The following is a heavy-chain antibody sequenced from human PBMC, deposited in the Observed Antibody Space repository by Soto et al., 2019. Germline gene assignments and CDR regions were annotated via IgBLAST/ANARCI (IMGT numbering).Heavy chain of an antibody. V-gene: IGHV5-51*01. D-gene: IGHD3-16*01. Sequence: GEALKISCEGSGFSFSKYTVGWVRQIPGKGLEWMGIIHPGDSDTRYSPSFQGQVTISAENSISTPYLQWTTLKPSHPPIYYCPFFSAYSYYYSNVMYFWAQGTPVTVSS. J-gene: IGHJ6*02. CDR2: IHPGDSDT. CDR1: GFSFSKYT. CDR3: PFFSAYSYYYSNVMYF.